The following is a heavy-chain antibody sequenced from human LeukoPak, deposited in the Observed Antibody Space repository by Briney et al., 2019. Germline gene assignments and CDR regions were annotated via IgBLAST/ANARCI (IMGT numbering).Heavy chain of an antibody. J-gene: IGHJ6*02. V-gene: IGHV1-24*01. CDR3: ATDLYSSSWLYGMDV. CDR1: GYSGIELW. CDR2: FDSENGET. D-gene: IGHD6-13*01. Sequence: ASVKVSCKVSGYSGIELWMHWVRQARGKGLEWMGGFDSENGETIYAQKFQGRVTMTEDTSTDTAYMELSSLRSEDTAVYYCATDLYSSSWLYGMDVWGQGTTVTVSS.